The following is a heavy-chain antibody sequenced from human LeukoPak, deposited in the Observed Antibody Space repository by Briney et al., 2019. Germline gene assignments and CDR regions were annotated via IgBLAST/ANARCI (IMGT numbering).Heavy chain of an antibody. J-gene: IGHJ1*01. CDR2: INPSGGST. CDR1: GHTFTSYY. Sequence: ASVKVSCKASGHTFTSYYMHWVRQAPGQGLEWMGIINPSGGSTSYAQKFQGRVTMTRDTSTSTVYMELSSLRSEDTAVYYCARGPTMAAAGAEYFQHWGQGTLVTVSS. D-gene: IGHD6-13*01. V-gene: IGHV1-46*01. CDR3: ARGPTMAAAGAEYFQH.